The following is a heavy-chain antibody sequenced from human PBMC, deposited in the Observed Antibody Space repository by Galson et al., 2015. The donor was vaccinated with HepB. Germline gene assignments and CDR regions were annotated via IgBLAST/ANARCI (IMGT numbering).Heavy chain of an antibody. J-gene: IGHJ4*02. CDR1: GFTFSSYA. V-gene: IGHV3-30-3*01. Sequence: LRLSCAASGFTFSSYAMHWVRQAPGKGLEWVAVISYDGSNKYYADSVKGRFTISRDNSKNTLYLQMDSLRAEDTAVYYCARDGSVTTEAYYFDYWGQGTLVTVSS. D-gene: IGHD4-17*01. CDR2: ISYDGSNK. CDR3: ARDGSVTTEAYYFDY.